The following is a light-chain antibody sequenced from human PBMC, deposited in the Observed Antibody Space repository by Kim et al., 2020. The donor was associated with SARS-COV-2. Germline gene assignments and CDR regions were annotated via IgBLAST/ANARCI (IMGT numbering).Light chain of an antibody. CDR3: CSYGGSYTSVL. CDR2: DVP. CDR1: NY. V-gene: IGLV2-11*01. J-gene: IGLJ2*01. Sequence: NYVPGYQQTPGNAPKLMFYDVPKRPSGVPARFSGPKSGTPASLTISGLQAEDEADYHCCSYGGSYTSVLFGGGPQLTVL.